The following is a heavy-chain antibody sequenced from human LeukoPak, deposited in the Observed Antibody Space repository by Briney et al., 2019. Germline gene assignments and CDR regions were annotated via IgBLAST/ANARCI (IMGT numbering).Heavy chain of an antibody. V-gene: IGHV3-30*02. CDR2: IRYDGSNK. CDR1: GFTFSSYG. Sequence: GGSLRLSCAASGFTFSSYGMHWVRQAPGKGLEWVAFIRYDGSNKYYADSVKGRFTISRDNSKNTLYLQMNSLRAEDTAVYYCAKEAFRISRKSDLDYWGQGTLVTVSS. CDR3: AKEAFRISRKSDLDY. D-gene: IGHD2/OR15-2a*01. J-gene: IGHJ4*02.